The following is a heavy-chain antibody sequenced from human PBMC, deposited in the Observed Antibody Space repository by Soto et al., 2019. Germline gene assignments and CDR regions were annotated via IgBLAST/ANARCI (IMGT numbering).Heavy chain of an antibody. CDR2: IYYSGST. CDR3: ARGDYYDSSGYYYFDY. CDR1: GGSISSGDYY. D-gene: IGHD3-22*01. Sequence: PSETLSLTCTVSGGSISSGDYYWSWIRQPPGKGLEWIGYIYYSGSTYYNPSLKGRVTISVDTSKNQFSLKLSSVTAADTAVYYCARGDYYDSSGYYYFDYWGQGTLVTVS. J-gene: IGHJ4*02. V-gene: IGHV4-30-4*01.